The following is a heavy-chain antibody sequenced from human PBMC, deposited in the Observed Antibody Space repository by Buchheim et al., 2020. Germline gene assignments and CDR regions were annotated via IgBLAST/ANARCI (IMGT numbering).Heavy chain of an antibody. V-gene: IGHV3-33*01. CDR1: GFAFKTYG. CDR2: IWFDGIHK. D-gene: IGHD1-26*01. Sequence: QVQLVGSGGGVVRPGGSLRLSCAASGFAFKTYGMHWVRQAPGKGLEGVAFIWFDGIHKYYADSVKGRFTISRDNSRNTLFLQMNSRRVEDTAVFYCVGDPPNSGYAFDIWGQGT. J-gene: IGHJ3*02. CDR3: VGDPPNSGYAFDI.